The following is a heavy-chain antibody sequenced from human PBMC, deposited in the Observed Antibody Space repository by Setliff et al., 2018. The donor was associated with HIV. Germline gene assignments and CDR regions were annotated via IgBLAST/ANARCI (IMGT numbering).Heavy chain of an antibody. CDR3: AKVDNGHCTSASCRDFDY. CDR1: EFTLSGYS. J-gene: IGHJ4*02. CDR2: IDPSGSRI. Sequence: GGSLRLSCAASEFTLSGYSMSWVRQVPGKGLEWVSAIDPSGSRIFYSDSVKGRFTISRDNSKNTLYLQMNSLTAEDTVVYYCAKVDNGHCTSASCRDFDYWGQGTLVTVSS. D-gene: IGHD2-2*03. V-gene: IGHV3-23*01.